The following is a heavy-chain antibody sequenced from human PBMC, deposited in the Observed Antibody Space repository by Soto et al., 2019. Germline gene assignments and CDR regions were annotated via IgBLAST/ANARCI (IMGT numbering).Heavy chain of an antibody. D-gene: IGHD3-22*01. Sequence: QVQLQESGPGLVKPSQTLSLTCTVSGGSISSGDYYWSWIRQPPGKGLEWIGYIYYSGSTYYNPSLKSRVTLSVDTCKTQFPLKLSSVTAADTAVYYWAWGSESVVGITMVFDYWGQGTLVTVSS. CDR1: GGSISSGDYY. CDR3: AWGSESVVGITMVFDY. CDR2: IYYSGST. V-gene: IGHV4-30-4*01. J-gene: IGHJ4*02.